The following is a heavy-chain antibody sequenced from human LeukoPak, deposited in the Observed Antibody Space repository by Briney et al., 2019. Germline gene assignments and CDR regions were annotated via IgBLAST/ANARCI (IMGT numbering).Heavy chain of an antibody. D-gene: IGHD3-10*01. CDR3: ARRESITMVRGVANWFDP. J-gene: IGHJ5*02. V-gene: IGHV5-51*01. Sequence: GESLKISCKGSGYSFTSYWIGWVRQMPGKGLEWMGIIYPGDSDTRYSPSFQGQVTISADKSISTAYLQWSSLKASDTAMYYCARRESITMVRGVANWFDPWGQGTLVTVSS. CDR2: IYPGDSDT. CDR1: GYSFTSYW.